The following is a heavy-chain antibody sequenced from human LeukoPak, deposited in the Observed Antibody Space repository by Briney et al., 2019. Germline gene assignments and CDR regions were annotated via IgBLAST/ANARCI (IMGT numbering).Heavy chain of an antibody. J-gene: IGHJ5*02. V-gene: IGHV3-48*01. CDR2: ISSSSRTM. CDR3: VRDKEVVTGIGWFDP. D-gene: IGHD2-21*02. Sequence: GGSLRLSCAASGFTFSRYSMNWVRQAPGKGLEWVSYISSSSRTMYYADSVKGRFTISRDNAKNSLYLQMNSLRVEDTAVYYCVRDKEVVTGIGWFDPWGQGTLVTVSS. CDR1: GFTFSRYS.